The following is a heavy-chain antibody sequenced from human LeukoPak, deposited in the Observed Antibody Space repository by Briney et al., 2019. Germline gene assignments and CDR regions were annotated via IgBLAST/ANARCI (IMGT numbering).Heavy chain of an antibody. J-gene: IGHJ4*02. CDR3: ASFEDYGDPIFDY. CDR1: GGSISSSSYY. V-gene: IGHV4-39*01. CDR2: IYYSGST. Sequence: SETLSLTCTVSGGSISSSSYYWGWIRQPPEKGLEWIGSIYYSGSTYYNPSLKSRVTISVDTSKNQFSLKLSSVTAADTAVYYCASFEDYGDPIFDYWGQGTLVTVSS. D-gene: IGHD4-17*01.